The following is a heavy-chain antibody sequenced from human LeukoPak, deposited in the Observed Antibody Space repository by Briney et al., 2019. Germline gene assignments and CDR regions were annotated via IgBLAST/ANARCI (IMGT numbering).Heavy chain of an antibody. CDR1: GGSISSGGYS. V-gene: IGHV4-31*03. CDR3: ARVPPGVTTSRFGP. J-gene: IGHJ5*02. CDR2: IYYSGST. D-gene: IGHD4-17*01. Sequence: SETLSLTCTVSGGSISSGGYSWSWIRQHPGKGLEWIGYIYYSGSTYYNPSLKSRVTISVDTSKNQFSLKLSSVTAADTAVYYCARVPPGVTTSRFGPWGQGTLVTVSS.